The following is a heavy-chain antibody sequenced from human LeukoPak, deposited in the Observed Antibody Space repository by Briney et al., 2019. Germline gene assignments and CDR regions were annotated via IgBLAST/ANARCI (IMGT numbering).Heavy chain of an antibody. CDR2: ISGNSGGRT. CDR3: AKSLEVIASWFDP. D-gene: IGHD2-15*01. V-gene: IGHV3-23*01. J-gene: IGHJ5*02. Sequence: GGSLRLSCAASGFSFSNYAMSWVRQAPGKGLEWVSGISGNSGGRTYYADSVKGRFTISRDKSKSTLYLQMNSLRVEDTAVYYCAKSLEVIASWFDPWGQGTLVTVSS. CDR1: GFSFSNYA.